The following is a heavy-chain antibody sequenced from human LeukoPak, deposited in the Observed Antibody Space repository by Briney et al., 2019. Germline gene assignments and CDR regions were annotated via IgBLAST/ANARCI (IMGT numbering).Heavy chain of an antibody. CDR3: ATEPVHGDYMLGFAFDI. V-gene: IGHV3-23*01. D-gene: IGHD4-17*01. Sequence: PGGSLRLSCAASGFTFSSYAMSWVRQAPGKGLEWVSAISGSGGSTYYADSVKGRFTISRDNSKNTLYLQMNSLRAEDTAVYYCATEPVHGDYMLGFAFDIWGQGTMVTVSS. J-gene: IGHJ3*02. CDR1: GFTFSSYA. CDR2: ISGSGGST.